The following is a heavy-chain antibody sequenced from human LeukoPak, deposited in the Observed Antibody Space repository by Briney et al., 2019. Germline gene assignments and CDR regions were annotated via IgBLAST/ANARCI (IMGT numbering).Heavy chain of an antibody. V-gene: IGHV4-61*02. D-gene: IGHD6-19*01. J-gene: IGHJ4*02. Sequence: SETLSLTCIVSGDSITNDNHYWSWIRQPAGKGLEWIGRISATGNTNYNPSLKSRVTISADTSKNQSSLRLSSVTAADTAVYYCTRKQWVEYYFDSWGQGTLVTVSS. CDR1: GDSITNDNHY. CDR3: TRKQWVEYYFDS. CDR2: ISATGNT.